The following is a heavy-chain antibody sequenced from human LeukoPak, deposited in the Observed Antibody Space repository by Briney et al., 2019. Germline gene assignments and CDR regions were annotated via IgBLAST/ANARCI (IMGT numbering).Heavy chain of an antibody. CDR2: ISWNSGSI. J-gene: IGHJ3*02. D-gene: IGHD3-3*01. CDR3: AKDIGPYYDFWSGYPQAFDI. CDR1: GFTFDDYA. Sequence: GGSLRLSCAASGFTFDDYAMHWVRQAPGKGLEWVSGISWNSGSIGYADSVKGRFTISRDNAKNSLYLQMNSLRAEDMALYYCAKDIGPYYDFWSGYPQAFDIWGQGTMVTVSS. V-gene: IGHV3-9*03.